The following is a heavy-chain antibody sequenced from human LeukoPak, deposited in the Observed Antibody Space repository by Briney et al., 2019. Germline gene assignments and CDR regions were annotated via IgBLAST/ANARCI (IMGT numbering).Heavy chain of an antibody. CDR1: GFTFSSFE. D-gene: IGHD3-9*01. J-gene: IGHJ4*02. CDR3: ARGLRYFDWLPGY. Sequence: GGSLRLSCAASGFTFSSFEMNWVRQAPGKGLEWVSYISSSGKTIYYADSVKGRFTISRDNAKSSLSLQMNSLRAVDTALYYCARGLRYFDWLPGYWGQGTLVTVSS. V-gene: IGHV3-48*03. CDR2: ISSSGKTI.